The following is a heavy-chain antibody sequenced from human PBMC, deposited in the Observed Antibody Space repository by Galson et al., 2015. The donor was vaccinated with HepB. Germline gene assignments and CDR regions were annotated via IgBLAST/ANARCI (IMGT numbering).Heavy chain of an antibody. Sequence: SVKVSCKASGYTFTSYGISWVRQAPGQGLEWMGWISAYNGNTNYAQKLQGRVTMTTDTSTSTAYMELRSLRSDDTAVYYCARVMTTVTDDAFDIWGQGTMVTVSS. J-gene: IGHJ3*02. D-gene: IGHD4-17*01. CDR2: ISAYNGNT. V-gene: IGHV1-18*04. CDR1: GYTFTSYG. CDR3: ARVMTTVTDDAFDI.